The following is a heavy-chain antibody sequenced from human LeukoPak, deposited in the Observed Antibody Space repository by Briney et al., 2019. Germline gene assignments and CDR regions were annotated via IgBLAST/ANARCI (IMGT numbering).Heavy chain of an antibody. D-gene: IGHD6-19*01. CDR3: ARDGPVAGVELDQ. CDR1: GFPFDNYG. Sequence: GGSLRLSCAASGFPFDNYGMAWVRQAPGKGLEWVSGITWNGGITAYADSVEGRFTISRDNAKNSLYLLMNSLRAEDTALYYCARDGPVAGVELDQWGQGTLVTVSS. J-gene: IGHJ4*02. CDR2: ITWNGGIT. V-gene: IGHV3-20*04.